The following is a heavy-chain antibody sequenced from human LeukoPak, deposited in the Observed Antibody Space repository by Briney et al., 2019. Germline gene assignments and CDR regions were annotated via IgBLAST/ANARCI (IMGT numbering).Heavy chain of an antibody. D-gene: IGHD3-10*01. CDR3: ARHPGGLLWFGELLSFDY. V-gene: IGHV4-39*01. CDR1: GGSISSSSYD. J-gene: IGHJ4*02. CDR2: IYYSGST. Sequence: SETLSLTCTVSGGSISSSSYDWGWIRQPPGKGLEWIGSIYYSGSTYYNPSLKSRVTISVDTSKNQFSLKLSSVTAADTAVYYCARHPGGLLWFGELLSFDYWGQGTLVTVSS.